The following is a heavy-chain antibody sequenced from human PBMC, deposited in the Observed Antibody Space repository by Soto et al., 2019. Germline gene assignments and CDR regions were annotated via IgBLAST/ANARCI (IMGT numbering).Heavy chain of an antibody. Sequence: GGSLRLSCAASGFTFSSYAMSWVRQAPGKGLEWVSAISGSGGSTYYADSVKGQFTISRDNSKNTLYLQMNSLRAEDTAVYYCAKDVRFLEWSTFDYWGQGTLVTVSS. D-gene: IGHD3-3*01. CDR3: AKDVRFLEWSTFDY. V-gene: IGHV3-23*01. J-gene: IGHJ4*02. CDR1: GFTFSSYA. CDR2: ISGSGGST.